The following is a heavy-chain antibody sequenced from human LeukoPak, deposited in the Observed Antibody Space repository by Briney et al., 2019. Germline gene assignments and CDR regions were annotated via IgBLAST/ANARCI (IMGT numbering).Heavy chain of an antibody. J-gene: IGHJ4*02. CDR2: INPNSGGT. D-gene: IGHD6-19*01. Sequence: ASVKVSCQASGYTFTGYYIHWVRQAPGQGLEWMGRINPNSGGTNYAQKFQGRVTMTRDTSMSTVYMELSRLRSDDTAVYYCARGSYSSGWYGPGVDYWGQGTLVTVSS. CDR1: GYTFTGYY. V-gene: IGHV1-2*06. CDR3: ARGSYSSGWYGPGVDY.